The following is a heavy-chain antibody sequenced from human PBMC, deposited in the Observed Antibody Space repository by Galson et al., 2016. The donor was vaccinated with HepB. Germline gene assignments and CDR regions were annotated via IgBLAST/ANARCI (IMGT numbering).Heavy chain of an antibody. CDR2: ISAYNGDR. Sequence: SVKVSCKASGYTFSSYGISWVRQAPGQGLEWMGWISAYNGDRRSAQKFQGRVIMTTDTSTTTAYLALSSLRSEDTAVYYCASGGGSSSWSVYYNYYYYGMDLWGQGTTVTVSS. J-gene: IGHJ6*02. CDR3: ASGGGSSSWSVYYNYYYYGMDL. D-gene: IGHD6-13*01. V-gene: IGHV1-18*01. CDR1: GYTFSSYG.